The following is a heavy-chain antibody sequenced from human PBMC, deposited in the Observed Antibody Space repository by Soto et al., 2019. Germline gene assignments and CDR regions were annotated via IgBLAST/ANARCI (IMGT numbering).Heavy chain of an antibody. CDR1: GYSFTSYD. CDR3: ATDQQVRGFDP. J-gene: IGHJ5*02. Sequence: QVQLVQSGAEVKKPGASVKVSCKASGYSFTSYDINWVRQATGQGLEWMGWMNPNRGNTGYAQKFHRRVTMTTNTSISTSYMELSSLRSATTAVYYSATDQQVRGFDPWGQGTLVTVSS. D-gene: IGHD6-13*01. CDR2: MNPNRGNT. V-gene: IGHV1-8*01.